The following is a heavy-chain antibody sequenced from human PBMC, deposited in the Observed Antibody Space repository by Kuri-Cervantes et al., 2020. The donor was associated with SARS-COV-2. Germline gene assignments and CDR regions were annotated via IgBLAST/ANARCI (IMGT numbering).Heavy chain of an antibody. CDR3: ARRIASYPEGFDY. Sequence: GESLKISCQASGYSFNNNWIAWMRQTPGKGLEFMGMIYPGDSDNRYNPSFQGQVTISADRSITTAYLQWTTLEDSDTAIYYCARRIASYPEGFDYWGQGTPVTVSS. CDR2: IYPGDSDN. CDR1: GYSFNNNW. V-gene: IGHV5-51*01. D-gene: IGHD1-26*01. J-gene: IGHJ4*02.